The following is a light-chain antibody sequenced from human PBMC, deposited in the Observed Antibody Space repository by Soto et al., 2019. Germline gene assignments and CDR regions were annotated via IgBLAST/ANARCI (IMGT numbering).Light chain of an antibody. Sequence: EVVLAQSPGTVSLSQGERATLSCRASRSVGDYLAWYQQSPGLAPRLLVYGASSRATGIPDRFSGSGSGTDFTLTISRLEPEDSAVYYCQQYVSIPLTFGGRTMVDI. J-gene: IGKJ4*01. CDR3: QQYVSIPLT. CDR1: RSVGDY. CDR2: GAS. V-gene: IGKV3-20*01.